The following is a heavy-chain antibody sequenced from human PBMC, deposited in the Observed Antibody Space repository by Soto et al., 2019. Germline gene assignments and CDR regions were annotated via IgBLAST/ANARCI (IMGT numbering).Heavy chain of an antibody. D-gene: IGHD3-10*01. CDR2: IYHSGST. V-gene: IGHV4-30-2*01. Sequence: PSENLSLTCAASGDSISSGGYSWSWIRQPPGKGLEWIGYIYHSGSTYYNPSLKSRVTISVDRSKNQFSLKLSSVTAADTAVYVCAAETGYYGMDVWGHGTTVIVSS. J-gene: IGHJ6*02. CDR3: AAETGYYGMDV. CDR1: GDSISSGGYS.